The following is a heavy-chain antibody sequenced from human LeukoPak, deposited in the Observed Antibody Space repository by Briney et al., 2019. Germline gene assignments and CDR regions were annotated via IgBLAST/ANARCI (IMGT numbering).Heavy chain of an antibody. Sequence: SVNAASKPSGRTFSSYAISWVRQAHGQGLEWMGWIIPIFGTANYAQKCQGRVTITADESTSTAYMELSSLRSEDKAVYYCARDPEAQYYDFWSGYFDYWGQGTLVTVSS. D-gene: IGHD3-3*01. J-gene: IGHJ4*02. V-gene: IGHV1-69*13. CDR2: IIPIFGTA. CDR3: ARDPEAQYYDFWSGYFDY. CDR1: GRTFSSYA.